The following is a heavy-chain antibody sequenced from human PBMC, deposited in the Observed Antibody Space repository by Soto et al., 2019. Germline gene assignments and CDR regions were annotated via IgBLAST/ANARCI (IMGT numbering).Heavy chain of an antibody. Sequence: QPGGSLRLSCAASGFTFSSYAMHWVRQAPGKGLEWVAVISFGGSTKYYADPVKGRFTISRDDSKNTLFLQMNSLRAEDTAVYYCARGGGGSYYYDLDVWGQGTTVTVSS. V-gene: IGHV3-30*03. J-gene: IGHJ6*02. CDR1: GFTFSSYA. CDR3: ARGGGGSYYYDLDV. D-gene: IGHD2-15*01. CDR2: ISFGGSTK.